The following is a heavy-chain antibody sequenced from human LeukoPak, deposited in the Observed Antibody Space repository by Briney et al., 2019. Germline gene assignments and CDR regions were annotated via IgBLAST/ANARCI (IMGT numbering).Heavy chain of an antibody. J-gene: IGHJ4*02. CDR2: ISYDGSNK. CDR1: GFTFSSYA. CDR3: ASSTWELGEVGY. D-gene: IGHD1-26*01. V-gene: IGHV3-30*04. Sequence: GRSLRLSCAASGFTFSSYAMHWVRQAPGKGLEWVAVISYDGSNKYYADSVKGRFTISRDNSKNTLYLQMNSLRAEDTAVYYCASSTWELGEVGYWGQGTLVTVSS.